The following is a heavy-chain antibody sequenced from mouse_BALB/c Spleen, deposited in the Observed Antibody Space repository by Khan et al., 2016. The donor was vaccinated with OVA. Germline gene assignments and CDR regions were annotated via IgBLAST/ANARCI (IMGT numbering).Heavy chain of an antibody. V-gene: IGHV1S137*01. CDR1: GYTFTDYA. J-gene: IGHJ3*01. CDR2: ISTYSGNT. Sequence: VQLQQSGPELVRPGVSVKISCKGSGYTFTDYAMHWVKQSHAKSLEWIGVISTYSGNTNYNQKFKGQATMTVGKSSSTSYMELARLTSEDSAIYYCARGRFGHYDGFAYWGQGTLVTVSA. CDR3: ARGRFGHYDGFAY. D-gene: IGHD1-2*01.